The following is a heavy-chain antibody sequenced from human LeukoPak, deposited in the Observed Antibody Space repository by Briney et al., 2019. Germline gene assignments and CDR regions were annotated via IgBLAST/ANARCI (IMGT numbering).Heavy chain of an antibody. CDR2: ISGSGGST. V-gene: IGHV3-23*01. D-gene: IGHD3-22*01. CDR1: GFTFSSYA. Sequence: GGSLRLSCAASGFTFSSYAMSWVRQAPGKGLEWVSAISGSGGSTYYADSVKGRFTISRDNSKNTLYLQMNSLRAEDTAVYYCAKGYCDSSGYYPDAFDIWGQGTMVTVSS. J-gene: IGHJ3*02. CDR3: AKGYCDSSGYYPDAFDI.